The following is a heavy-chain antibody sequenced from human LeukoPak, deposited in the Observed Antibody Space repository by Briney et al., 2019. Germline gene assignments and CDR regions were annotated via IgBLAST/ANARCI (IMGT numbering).Heavy chain of an antibody. J-gene: IGHJ6*02. D-gene: IGHD3-16*01. CDR2: IYYGGST. CDR1: GGSISSYY. V-gene: IGHV4-59*01. CDR3: ARDTLFGYYYGMDV. Sequence: SETLSLTCTVSGGSISSYYWSWIRQFPGKGLEYIGYIYYGGSTNYNPSLKSRVTMSVDTSKNQFSLKLSSVTAADTGVYYCARDTLFGYYYGMDVWGQGTTVTVSS.